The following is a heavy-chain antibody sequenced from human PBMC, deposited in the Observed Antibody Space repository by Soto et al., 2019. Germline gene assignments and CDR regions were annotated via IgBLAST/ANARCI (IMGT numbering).Heavy chain of an antibody. CDR2: IYYSGST. Sequence: SETLSLTCTVSGGSISSYYWSWIRQPPGKGLEWIGYIYYSGSTNYNPSLKSRVTISVDTSKNHFSLKLSSVTAADTAVYYCAKDLVMDYKYYDSSGYFLWGQGTLVTVSS. D-gene: IGHD3-22*01. V-gene: IGHV4-59*01. J-gene: IGHJ4*02. CDR1: GGSISSYY. CDR3: AKDLVMDYKYYDSSGYFL.